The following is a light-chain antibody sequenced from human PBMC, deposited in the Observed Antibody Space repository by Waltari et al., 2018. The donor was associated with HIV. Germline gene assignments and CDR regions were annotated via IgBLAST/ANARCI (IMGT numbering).Light chain of an antibody. CDR2: DAS. CDR3: QQRSTWPRALT. V-gene: IGKV3-11*01. J-gene: IGKJ4*01. Sequence: EIVLTQSPATLSLSPGERATLSCRASQSVSSYLAWYQQKPGQAPRLLIYDASNRDTGIPARFIGSGSGTDFTLTIRSLEPEDFAVYYCQQRSTWPRALTFGGGTKVQIK. CDR1: QSVSSY.